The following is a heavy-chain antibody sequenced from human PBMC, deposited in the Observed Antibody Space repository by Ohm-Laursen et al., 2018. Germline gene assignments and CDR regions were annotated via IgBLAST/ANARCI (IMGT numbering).Heavy chain of an antibody. V-gene: IGHV4-31*01. J-gene: IGHJ4*02. CDR1: GGSISSGGYY. Sequence: SQALSLTCTVSGGSISSGGYYWSWIRQHPGKGLELIGYIYYSGSTYYNPSLKSLVTISVDTSKNQFSLKLSSVTAADTALYYCAGDTLAVDYWGQGTLVTVSS. CDR3: AGDTLAVDY. CDR2: IYYSGST.